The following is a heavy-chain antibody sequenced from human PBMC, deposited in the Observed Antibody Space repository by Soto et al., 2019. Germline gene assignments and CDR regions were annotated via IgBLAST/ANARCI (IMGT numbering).Heavy chain of an antibody. CDR3: APLYYYDSSGHRPSFDY. CDR1: GFTFSSYS. CDR2: ISSSSSYI. D-gene: IGHD3-22*01. J-gene: IGHJ4*02. Sequence: AGGSLRLSCAASGFTFSSYSMNWVRQAPGKGLGWVSSISSSSSYIYYADSVKGRFTISRDNAKNSLYLQMNSLRAEDTAVYYCAPLYYYDSSGHRPSFDYWGQGTLVTVSS. V-gene: IGHV3-21*01.